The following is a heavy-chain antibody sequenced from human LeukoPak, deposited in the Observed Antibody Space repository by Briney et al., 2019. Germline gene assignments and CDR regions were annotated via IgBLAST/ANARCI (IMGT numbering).Heavy chain of an antibody. Sequence: SQTLSLTCTVSGGSISSGGYYWSWIRQHPGKGLEWIAYIYYSGSTYYNPSLKSRVTISVDTSKNQFSLRLSSVTAADTAVYYCASLSGSLGGGYYYYYGMDVWGQGTTVTVSS. CDR3: ASLSGSLGGGYYYYYGMDV. CDR2: IYYSGST. V-gene: IGHV4-31*03. J-gene: IGHJ6*02. CDR1: GGSISSGGYY. D-gene: IGHD1-26*01.